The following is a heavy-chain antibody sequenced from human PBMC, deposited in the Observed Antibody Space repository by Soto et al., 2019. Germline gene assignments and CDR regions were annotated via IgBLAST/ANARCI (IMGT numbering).Heavy chain of an antibody. CDR2: IYYSGSA. J-gene: IGHJ3*02. D-gene: IGHD3-3*01. V-gene: IGHV4-61*01. CDR3: ARGTYYDFWSGPVLNYFHS. Sequence: SETLSLTCTVSGDSVSSGSYYWSWIRQPPGKGLEWIGYIYYSGSANYNPSLMSRVTISVDTSKNQFSLNLSSVTAADTAVYYCARGTYYDFWSGPVLNYFHSWGQGTMVTVSS. CDR1: GDSVSSGSYY.